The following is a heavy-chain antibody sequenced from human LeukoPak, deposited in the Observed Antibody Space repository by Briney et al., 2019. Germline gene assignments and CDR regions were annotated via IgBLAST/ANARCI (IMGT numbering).Heavy chain of an antibody. CDR3: AKDRYCSSTNCPYDY. V-gene: IGHV3-23*01. J-gene: IGHJ4*02. CDR1: GFTSSDYT. Sequence: GGSLRLSCAASGFTSSDYTMNWVRQAPGKGLEWVSGISVSDDSTYYTDSVKGRFTMSRDNSNNMLYLQMNSLRAEDTAVYYCAKDRYCSSTNCPYDYWGQGTLVTVSS. D-gene: IGHD2-2*01. CDR2: ISVSDDST.